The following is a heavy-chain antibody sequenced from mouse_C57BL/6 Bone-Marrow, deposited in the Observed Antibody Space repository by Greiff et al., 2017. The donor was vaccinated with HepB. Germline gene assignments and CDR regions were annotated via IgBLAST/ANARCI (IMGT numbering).Heavy chain of an antibody. CDR2: ISSGGSYT. J-gene: IGHJ3*01. V-gene: IGHV5-6*01. CDR1: GFTFSSYG. CDR3: ARQRTLTVS. Sequence: EVNVVESGGDLVKPGGSLKLSCAASGFTFSSYGMSWVRQTPDKRLEWVATISSGGSYTYYPDSVKGRFTISRDNAKKPLYLQMSSLKSEDTAMYYCARQRTLTVSGGQGTLVTVSA.